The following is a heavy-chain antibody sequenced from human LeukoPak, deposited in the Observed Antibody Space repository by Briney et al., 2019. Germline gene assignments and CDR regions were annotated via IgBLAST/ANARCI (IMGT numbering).Heavy chain of an antibody. CDR2: INPNSGGT. V-gene: IGHV1-2*06. CDR3: ASPSYYYEIWSAFDI. J-gene: IGHJ3*02. D-gene: IGHD3-22*01. Sequence: ASVKVSCKASGYTFTGYYMHWVRQAPGQGLEWMGRINPNSGGTNYAQKFQGRVTMTRDTSISTAYMELSRLRSDDTAVYYCASPSYYYEIWSAFDIWGQGTVVTVSS. CDR1: GYTFTGYY.